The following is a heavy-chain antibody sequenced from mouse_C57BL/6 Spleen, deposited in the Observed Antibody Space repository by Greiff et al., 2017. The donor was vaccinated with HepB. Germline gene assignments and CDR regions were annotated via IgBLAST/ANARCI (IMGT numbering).Heavy chain of an antibody. J-gene: IGHJ3*01. CDR2: IYPRSGNT. Sequence: QVQLQQSGAELARPGASVKLSCKASGYTFTSYGISWVKQRTGQGLEWIGEIYPRSGNTYYNEKFKGKATLTADKSSSTAYMELRSLTSEDSAVYFCARRDYDYDAGAWFAYWGQGTLVTVSA. V-gene: IGHV1-81*01. CDR1: GYTFTSYG. D-gene: IGHD2-4*01. CDR3: ARRDYDYDAGAWFAY.